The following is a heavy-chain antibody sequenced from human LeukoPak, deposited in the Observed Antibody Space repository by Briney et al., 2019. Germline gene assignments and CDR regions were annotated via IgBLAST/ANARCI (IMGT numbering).Heavy chain of an antibody. CDR1: GGSISSYN. J-gene: IGHJ4*02. Sequence: SQTLSLTWSVSGGSISSYNWSWIRKPPGKGLEWVGYIYYSESTNYKSSLKSRVTISVDTSKNQFSLQLSSVTAADTAVYYCARAGDETDFDYWGQGTLVTVSS. CDR2: IYYSEST. V-gene: IGHV4-59*01. CDR3: ARAGDETDFDY. D-gene: IGHD3-16*01.